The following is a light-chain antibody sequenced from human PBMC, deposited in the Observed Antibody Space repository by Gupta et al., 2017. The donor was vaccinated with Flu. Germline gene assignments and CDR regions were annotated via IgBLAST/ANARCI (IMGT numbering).Light chain of an antibody. CDR2: SNH. CDR3: AVWDDTRSVWV. Sequence: QSVLTQPPSASGTPGQRVTISCSGSSSNIGTNPIYWYQQLPRTAPRLLIFSNHQRRSGVPDRFSGSKSGNSASLTTIGLRAEEDADYYCAVWDDTRSVWVFGGGTKLTVL. J-gene: IGLJ3*02. V-gene: IGLV1-47*02. CDR1: SSNIGTNP.